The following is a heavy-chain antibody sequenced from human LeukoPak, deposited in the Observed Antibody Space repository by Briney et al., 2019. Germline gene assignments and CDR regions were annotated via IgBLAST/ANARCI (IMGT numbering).Heavy chain of an antibody. Sequence: SVKVSCKASGGTFISYAISWVRQAPGQGLEWMGGIIPIFGTANYAQKFQGRVTITADESTSTAYMELSSLRSEDTAVYYCARDITGTDHRYFDYWGQGTLVTVSS. D-gene: IGHD1/OR15-1a*01. J-gene: IGHJ4*02. CDR2: IIPIFGTA. V-gene: IGHV1-69*13. CDR1: GGTFISYA. CDR3: ARDITGTDHRYFDY.